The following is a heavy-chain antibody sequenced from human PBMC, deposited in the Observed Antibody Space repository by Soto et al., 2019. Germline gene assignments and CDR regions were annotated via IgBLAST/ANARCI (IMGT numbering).Heavy chain of an antibody. CDR3: FGGVIISGYCFDF. CDR1: GYTCTELS. V-gene: IGHV1-24*01. D-gene: IGHD3-3*01. CDR2: FDPEDGDT. J-gene: IGHJ4*02. Sequence: SVKASWKGSGYTCTELSMHWVRQAPGKGLEWMGGFDPEDGDTIYAQKFQGRVTMTEDTSTDTAYMELSSLRSEDTAVFYCFGGVIISGYCFDFWGQGTLVTVSS.